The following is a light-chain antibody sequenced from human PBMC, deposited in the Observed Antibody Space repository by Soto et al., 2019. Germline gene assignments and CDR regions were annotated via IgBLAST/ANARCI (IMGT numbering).Light chain of an antibody. J-gene: IGKJ4*01. V-gene: IGKV1-33*01. CDR2: DAS. CDR1: QDITDY. Sequence: DIQMTQSPSSLSASVGDRVTITCQASQDITDYLNWYQQKSGKAPRLLIYDASNLETGVPSRFSGSGSGTDFTFTISSLQPEDIATYYCQQSEALVLSFGGGTKVEIK. CDR3: QQSEALVLS.